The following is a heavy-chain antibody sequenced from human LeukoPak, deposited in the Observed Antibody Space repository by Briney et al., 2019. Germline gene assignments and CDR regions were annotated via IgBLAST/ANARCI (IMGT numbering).Heavy chain of an antibody. D-gene: IGHD3-9*01. J-gene: IGHJ3*02. CDR2: ISYDGSNK. Sequence: GGSLRLSCAASGFTFSSYAMHWVRQAPCKGLEWVAVISYDGSNKYYADSVKDRFTISRDNSKNTLYLQMNSLRAEDTAVYYCASPPPGILTGFVNDAFDIWGQGTMVTVSS. CDR1: GFTFSSYA. CDR3: ASPPPGILTGFVNDAFDI. V-gene: IGHV3-30-3*01.